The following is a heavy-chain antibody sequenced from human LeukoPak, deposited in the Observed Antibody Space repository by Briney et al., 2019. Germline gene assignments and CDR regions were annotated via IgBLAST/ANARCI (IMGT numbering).Heavy chain of an antibody. CDR2: IYYSGST. J-gene: IGHJ4*02. CDR3: AKRDGYTQGFDY. CDR1: GGSISSYY. D-gene: IGHD5-24*01. V-gene: IGHV4-59*01. Sequence: SETLSLTCTVSGGSISSYYWSWIRQPPGKGLEWIGYIYYSGSTSYNPSLKSRVTISVDTSKNQFSLKLSSVTAADTAVYYCAKRDGYTQGFDYWGQGTLVTVSS.